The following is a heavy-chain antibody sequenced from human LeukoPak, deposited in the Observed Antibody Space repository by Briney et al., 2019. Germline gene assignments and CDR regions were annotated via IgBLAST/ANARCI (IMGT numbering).Heavy chain of an antibody. CDR1: GGSIGSGGYS. CDR2: IYHSGST. CDR3: ASGGSCSGGSCYGPLDY. V-gene: IGHV4-30-2*01. D-gene: IGHD2-15*01. J-gene: IGHJ4*02. Sequence: SETLSLTCAVSGGSIGSGGYSWSWIRQPPGTGLEWIGYIYHSGSTYYNPSLKSRVTISVDRSKNQFSLKQSSVTAADTAVYYCASGGSCSGGSCYGPLDYWGQGTLVTVSS.